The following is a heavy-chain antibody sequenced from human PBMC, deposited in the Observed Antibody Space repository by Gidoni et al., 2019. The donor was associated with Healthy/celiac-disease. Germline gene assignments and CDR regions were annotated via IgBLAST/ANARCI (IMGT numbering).Heavy chain of an antibody. Sequence: QVQLVQSGAEVKKPGASVKVSCKASGYTFTSYDINWVRQATGQGLEWMGWMNPNSGNTGYAQKFQGRVTMTRNTSISTAYMELSSLRSEDTAVYYCARFGGDPNYDFWSGYFFHETQYYYGMDVWGQGTTVTVSS. V-gene: IGHV1-8*01. CDR2: MNPNSGNT. CDR1: GYTFTSYD. CDR3: ARFGGDPNYDFWSGYFFHETQYYYGMDV. D-gene: IGHD3-3*01. J-gene: IGHJ6*02.